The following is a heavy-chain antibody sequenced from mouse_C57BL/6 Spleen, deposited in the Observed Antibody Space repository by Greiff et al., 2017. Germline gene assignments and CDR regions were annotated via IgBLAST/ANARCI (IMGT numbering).Heavy chain of an antibody. CDR1: GFSLTSYG. J-gene: IGHJ4*01. D-gene: IGHD1-1*01. CDR3: ARFSYYYGSSPYAMDY. V-gene: IGHV2-2*01. Sequence: VQLQQSGPGLVQPSQSLSITCTVSGFSLTSYGVHWVRQSPGKGLEWLGVIWSGGSTDYNAAFISRLSISKDNSKSQVFFKMNSLQADDTAIYYCARFSYYYGSSPYAMDYWGQGTSVTVSS. CDR2: IWSGGST.